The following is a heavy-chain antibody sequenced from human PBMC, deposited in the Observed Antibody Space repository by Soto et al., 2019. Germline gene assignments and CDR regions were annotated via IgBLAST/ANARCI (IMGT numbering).Heavy chain of an antibody. J-gene: IGHJ4*02. V-gene: IGHV3-74*01. D-gene: IGHD5-12*01. CDR2: ITPDGGST. CDR3: ARDLIIADTPGDDFDY. CDR1: GFTFTTYW. Sequence: EVPLVESGGGLVQPGGSLRLSCATSGFTFTTYWMQWVRQARGKGLMWVSRITPDGGSTSYADSVKGRFTISRDNANNTLYLQMNGLRAEDTAIYYCARDLIIADTPGDDFDYWGQGTLVAVSS.